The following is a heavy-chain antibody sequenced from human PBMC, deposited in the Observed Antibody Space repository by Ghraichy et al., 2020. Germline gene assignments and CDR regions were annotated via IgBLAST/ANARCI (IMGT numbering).Heavy chain of an antibody. V-gene: IGHV4-61*01. CDR3: ARMLNYGSGSYYDY. J-gene: IGHJ4*02. CDR1: GGSVSSGNYY. D-gene: IGHD3-10*01. CDR2: IYYSGST. Sequence: LRLSCTVSGGSVSSGNYYRSWIRQPPGKGLEWIGYIYYSGSTNYNPSLKSRVTILVDTSKNQFSLKLNSVTAADTAVYYCARMLNYGSGSYYDYWGQGTLVTVSS.